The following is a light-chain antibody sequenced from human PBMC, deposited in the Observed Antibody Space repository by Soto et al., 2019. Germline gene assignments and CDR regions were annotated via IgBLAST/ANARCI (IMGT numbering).Light chain of an antibody. CDR3: QQRSTWPLT. CDR1: QSVYTY. Sequence: EVVLTQSPAILSLSPGDRATLSCRASQSVYTYLGWFQQKPGQAPRLLISDASNRATGVPARFSGSGSGTDFTLTISSLEPEDFAVYYCQQRSTWPLTFGGGTRVESK. CDR2: DAS. J-gene: IGKJ4*01. V-gene: IGKV3-11*01.